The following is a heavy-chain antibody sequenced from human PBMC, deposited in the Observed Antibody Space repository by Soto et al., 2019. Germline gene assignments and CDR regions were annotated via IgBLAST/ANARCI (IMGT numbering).Heavy chain of an antibody. CDR1: GGTVARCHW. D-gene: IGHD2-21*02. CDR2: VYHTGDT. Sequence: PSETLSLTCGVSGGTVARCHWWSWVRQSPGGGFEWIGNVYHTGDTNFNPSLQSRVTISVDKSNNQFSLRLNSLTAADTAVYFCAREIVTAGGKNYFDPWGPGTLVTVSS. J-gene: IGHJ5*02. V-gene: IGHV4-4*02. CDR3: AREIVTAGGKNYFDP.